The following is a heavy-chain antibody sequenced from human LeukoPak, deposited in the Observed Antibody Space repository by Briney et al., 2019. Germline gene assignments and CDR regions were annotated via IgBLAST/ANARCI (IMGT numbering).Heavy chain of an antibody. CDR3: ARDGVYSSSSPDY. J-gene: IGHJ4*02. CDR1: GFTFSTYW. CDR2: IKQDGSAK. Sequence: GGSLRLSCAASGFTFSTYWMSWVRQAPGKGLEWVADIKQDGSAKYYVDSVKGRFTISRDNAKNSLYLQMNSLRAEDTAVYYCARDGVYSSSSPDYWGQGTLVTVSS. V-gene: IGHV3-7*01. D-gene: IGHD6-6*01.